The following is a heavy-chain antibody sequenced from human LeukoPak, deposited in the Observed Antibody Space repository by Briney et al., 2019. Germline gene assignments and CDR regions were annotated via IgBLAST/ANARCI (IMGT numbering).Heavy chain of an antibody. J-gene: IGHJ3*02. D-gene: IGHD3-16*01. CDR3: ARDRPVMNDAFDI. CDR2: IYYSGST. CDR1: GGSISSGGYS. Sequence: SETLSLTCTVSGGSISSGGYSWSWIRQPPGKGLEWIGYIYYSGSTNYNPSLKSRVTISVDTSKNQFSLKLSSVTAADTAVYYCARDRPVMNDAFDIWGQGTMVTVSS. V-gene: IGHV4-61*08.